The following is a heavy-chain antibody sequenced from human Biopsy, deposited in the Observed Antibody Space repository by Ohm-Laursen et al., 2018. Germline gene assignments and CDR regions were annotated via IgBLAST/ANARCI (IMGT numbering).Heavy chain of an antibody. CDR3: AKRDLSGTSPV. Sequence: TLSLTCTVSGGPFGISSHYWIWIRQPPGKGLEWIGSIYSDDTTHYNASLQGRITISVDQPKNQFSPRLTSVSAADTAVYYFAKRDLSGTSPVWGQGTVVTVSS. CDR1: GGPFGISSHY. J-gene: IGHJ4*02. V-gene: IGHV4-39*01. D-gene: IGHD1-26*01. CDR2: IYSDDTT.